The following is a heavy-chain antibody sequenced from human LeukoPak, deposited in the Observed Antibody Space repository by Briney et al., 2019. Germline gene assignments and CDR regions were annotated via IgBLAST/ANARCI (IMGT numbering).Heavy chain of an antibody. J-gene: IGHJ4*02. V-gene: IGHV3-9*01. Sequence: GRSLRLSCAASGFTFDDYAMHWVRHAPGKGLEWGSGISWNSGSIGYADSVKGRFTISRDNAKNSLYLQMNNLRVEDTAFYYCARKGYCSSTTCYGIDYWGQGTLVTVSS. CDR1: GFTFDDYA. D-gene: IGHD2-2*01. CDR2: ISWNSGSI. CDR3: ARKGYCSSTTCYGIDY.